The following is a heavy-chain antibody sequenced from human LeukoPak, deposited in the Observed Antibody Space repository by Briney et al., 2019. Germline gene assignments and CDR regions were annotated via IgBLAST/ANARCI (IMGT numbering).Heavy chain of an antibody. CDR2: IKQDGSEK. CDR3: ARAAGQWLSPGAFDI. CDR1: GFTFSSYW. Sequence: GGSLRLSCAASGFTFSSYWMSWVRQAPGKGLEWVANIKQDGSEKYYVDSVKGRFTISRDNAKNSQYLQMNSLRAEDTAVYYCARAAGQWLSPGAFDIWGQGTMVTVSS. D-gene: IGHD6-19*01. J-gene: IGHJ3*02. V-gene: IGHV3-7*01.